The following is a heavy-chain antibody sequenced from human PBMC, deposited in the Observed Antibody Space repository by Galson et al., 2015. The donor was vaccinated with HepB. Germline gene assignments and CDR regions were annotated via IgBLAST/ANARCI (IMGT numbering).Heavy chain of an antibody. CDR1: GDTFSSYA. CDR3: ARVRDGFDI. CDR2: IIPIFGTA. Sequence: SVKVSCKASGDTFSSYAISWVRQAPGQGLEWMGRIIPIFGTANYAQKFQGRVTITADESTSTAYMELSSLRSDDTAVYYCARVRDGFDIWGQGTMVTVSS. V-gene: IGHV1-69*13. J-gene: IGHJ3*02.